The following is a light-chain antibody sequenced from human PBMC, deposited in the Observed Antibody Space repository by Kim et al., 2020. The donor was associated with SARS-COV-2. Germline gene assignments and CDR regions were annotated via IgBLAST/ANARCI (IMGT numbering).Light chain of an antibody. CDR1: QSVLHTSNSKNL. Sequence: DIVMTQSPDSLAVSLGERATINCKSSQSVLHTSNSKNLLSWFQQKPGQPPKLLIYWASTRESGVPDRFSGSGSGTDFTLSISSLQAEDVAVYYCQQYYSGPNTFGQGTRLEI. CDR3: QQYYSGPNT. CDR2: WAS. J-gene: IGKJ5*01. V-gene: IGKV4-1*01.